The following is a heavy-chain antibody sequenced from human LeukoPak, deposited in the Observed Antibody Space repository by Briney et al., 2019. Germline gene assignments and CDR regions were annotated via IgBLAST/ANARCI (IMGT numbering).Heavy chain of an antibody. V-gene: IGHV3-7*01. J-gene: IGHJ3*02. CDR1: GFTFTTYW. Sequence: GGSLRLSCAASGFTFTTYWMSWVRQLPGKGLEWVANINQDGTEKYYVDSVKGRFTISRDNAKNSLDLQMNSLRAEDTAVYYCARVRAGSGRSYAADAFDIWGQGTMVTVSS. D-gene: IGHD1-26*01. CDR3: ARVRAGSGRSYAADAFDI. CDR2: INQDGTEK.